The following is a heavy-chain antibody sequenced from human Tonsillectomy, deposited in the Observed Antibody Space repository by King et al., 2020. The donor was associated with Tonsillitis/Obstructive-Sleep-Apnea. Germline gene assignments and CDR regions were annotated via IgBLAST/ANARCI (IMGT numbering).Heavy chain of an antibody. J-gene: IGHJ4*02. D-gene: IGHD1-26*01. CDR3: ASSQVGARDY. Sequence: QLVQSGAEVKKPGESLRISCKGSGYMFTSYWISWVRQMPGKGLEWMGRIDPSDSYTNYSPSFQGHVTISADKSICTAYLQWSSLKASDTAIYYCASSQVGARDYWGQGTLVTVSS. V-gene: IGHV5-10-1*01. CDR1: GYMFTSYW. CDR2: IDPSDSYT.